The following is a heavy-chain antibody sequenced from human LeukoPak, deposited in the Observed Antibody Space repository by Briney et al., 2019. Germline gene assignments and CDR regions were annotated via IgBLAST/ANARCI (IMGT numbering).Heavy chain of an antibody. V-gene: IGHV1-58*01. CDR1: GFTFVTSA. J-gene: IGHJ6*02. CDR2: IVVASVNT. D-gene: IGHD4-17*01. CDR3: AATLTVTTGSAYFGMDV. Sequence: GASVKVSCKASGFTFVTSAVQWARQARGQRLEWIGWIVVASVNTNYAQKFQERVTITRDMSTSTAYMELSSLRSEDTAVYYCAATLTVTTGSAYFGMDVWGQGTTVTVSS.